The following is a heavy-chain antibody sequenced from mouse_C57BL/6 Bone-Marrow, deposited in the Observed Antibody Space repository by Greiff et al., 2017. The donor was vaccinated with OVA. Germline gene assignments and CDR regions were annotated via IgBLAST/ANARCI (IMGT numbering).Heavy chain of an antibody. CDR2: IYPGDGDT. Sequence: LEESGPELVKPGASVKISCKASGYAFSSSWMNWVKQRPGKGLEWIGRIYPGDGDTNYNGKFKGKATLTADKSSSTAYMQLSSLTSEDSAVYFCAKNGGAYWGQGTSVTVSS. CDR3: AKNGGAY. J-gene: IGHJ4*01. CDR1: GYAFSSSW. V-gene: IGHV1-82*01.